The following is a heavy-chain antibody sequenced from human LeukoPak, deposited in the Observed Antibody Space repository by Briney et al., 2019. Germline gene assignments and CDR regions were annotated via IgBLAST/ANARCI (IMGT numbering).Heavy chain of an antibody. CDR1: GGSFSAYY. V-gene: IGHV4-34*01. D-gene: IGHD6-13*01. Sequence: TSETLSLTCAVYGGSFSAYYWSWIRQPPGRGRGWIGEINHSGSTNYNPSLKSRVTIAIDTSKHQFSLEMSSVTAADTAVYYCARRRGARSSRWYNWFDPWGQGTLVTVSS. J-gene: IGHJ5*02. CDR2: INHSGST. CDR3: ARRRGARSSRWYNWFDP.